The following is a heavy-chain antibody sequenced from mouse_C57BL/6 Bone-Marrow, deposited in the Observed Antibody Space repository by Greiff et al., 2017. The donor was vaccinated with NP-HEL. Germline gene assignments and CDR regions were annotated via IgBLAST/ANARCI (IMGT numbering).Heavy chain of an antibody. Sequence: VQLHQSGAELVRPGTSVKVSCKASGYAFTNYLIEWVTQRPGQGLEWIGVINPGSGGTNYNEKFKGKATLTAAQSSSTAYMQLSMLTSEDSAVYFCARSGGDYYGSSHWYFDVWGTGTTVTVSS. V-gene: IGHV1-54*01. D-gene: IGHD1-1*01. CDR3: ARSGGDYYGSSHWYFDV. CDR1: GYAFTNYL. CDR2: INPGSGGT. J-gene: IGHJ1*03.